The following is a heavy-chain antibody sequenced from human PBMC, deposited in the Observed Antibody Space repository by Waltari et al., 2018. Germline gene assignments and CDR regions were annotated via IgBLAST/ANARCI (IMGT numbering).Heavy chain of an antibody. D-gene: IGHD6-13*01. Sequence: QVQLVQSGAEVKKPGSSVKVSCKASGGTFSSYAISWVRQAPGQGLEWMGRIIPIFGTANYAQKFQGRVTITADKSTSTAYMELSSLRSEDTAVYYCAREGPFSSSWYRGGAFDIWGQGTMVTVSS. CDR3: AREGPFSSSWYRGGAFDI. J-gene: IGHJ3*02. V-gene: IGHV1-69*08. CDR1: GGTFSSYA. CDR2: IIPIFGTA.